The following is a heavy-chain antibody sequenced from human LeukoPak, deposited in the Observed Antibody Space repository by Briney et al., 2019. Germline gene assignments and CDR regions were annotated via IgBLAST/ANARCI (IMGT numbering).Heavy chain of an antibody. D-gene: IGHD3-22*01. CDR2: IYYSGST. CDR1: GGSISSGGYY. V-gene: IGHV4-31*03. Sequence: SQTLSLTCTVSGGSISSGGYYWSWIRQHPGKGLEWIGYIYYSGSTYYNPSLKSRVTISVDTSKNQFSLKLSSVTAADTAVYYCARARWSIPYYYDSSGYYYAAFDYWGQGTLVTVSS. CDR3: ARARWSIPYYYDSSGYYYAAFDY. J-gene: IGHJ4*02.